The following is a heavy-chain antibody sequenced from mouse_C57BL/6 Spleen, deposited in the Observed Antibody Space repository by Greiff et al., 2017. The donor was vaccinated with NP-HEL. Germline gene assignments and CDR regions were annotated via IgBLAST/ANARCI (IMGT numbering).Heavy chain of an antibody. CDR2: ISYDGSN. CDR3: AREGYYSNHYFDY. J-gene: IGHJ2*01. D-gene: IGHD2-5*01. V-gene: IGHV3-6*01. CDR1: GYSITSGYY. Sequence: EVKLEESGPGLVKPSQSLSLTCSVTGYSITSGYYWNWIRQFPGNKLEWMGYISYDGSNNYNPSLKNRISITRDTSKNQFFLKLNSVTTEDTATYYCAREGYYSNHYFDYWGQGTTLTVSS.